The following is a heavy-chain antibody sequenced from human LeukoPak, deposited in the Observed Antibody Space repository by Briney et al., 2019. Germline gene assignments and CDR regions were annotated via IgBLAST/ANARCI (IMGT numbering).Heavy chain of an antibody. D-gene: IGHD4-17*01. J-gene: IGHJ4*02. Sequence: GGSLRLSCAASGFTFSSYAMHWVRQAPGKGLEWVAVIWYDGSNKYYADSVKGRFTISRDNSKNTLYLQMNSLRVEDTAVYYRARGDPTVTTKQNFDYWGQGTLVTVSS. CDR2: IWYDGSNK. CDR3: ARGDPTVTTKQNFDY. V-gene: IGHV3-33*08. CDR1: GFTFSSYA.